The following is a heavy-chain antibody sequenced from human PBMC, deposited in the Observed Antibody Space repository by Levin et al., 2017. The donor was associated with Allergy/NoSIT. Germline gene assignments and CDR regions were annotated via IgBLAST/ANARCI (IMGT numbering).Heavy chain of an antibody. D-gene: IGHD3-22*01. V-gene: IGHV3-33*01. CDR3: ARDSIPYDSSNHIKQH. CDR2: IWYDGSNK. CDR1: GFTFSSYG. J-gene: IGHJ1*01. Sequence: GGSLRLSCAASGFTFSSYGMHWVRQAPGKGLEWVAVIWYDGSNKYYADSVKGRFTISRDNSKNTLYLQMNSLRAEDTAVYYCARDSIPYDSSNHIKQHWGQGTLVTVSS.